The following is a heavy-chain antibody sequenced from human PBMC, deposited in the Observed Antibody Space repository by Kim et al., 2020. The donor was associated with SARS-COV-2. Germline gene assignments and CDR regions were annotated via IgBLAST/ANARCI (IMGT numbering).Heavy chain of an antibody. V-gene: IGHV5-51*01. J-gene: IGHJ4*02. D-gene: IGHD2-15*01. Sequence: SFPGQVTISADKSISTAYLQWSSLKASDTAMYYCARRDCSGGSCYRTFDYWGQGTLVTVSS. CDR3: ARRDCSGGSCYRTFDY.